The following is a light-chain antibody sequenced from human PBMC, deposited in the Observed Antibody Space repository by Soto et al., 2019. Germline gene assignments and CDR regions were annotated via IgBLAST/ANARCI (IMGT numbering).Light chain of an antibody. Sequence: DIQMTQSLSTLCASVGGXVTITXRASQSISTWLAWDQQKPGKAPNXXIYKASSLERGGPSRFSGSGSDTEFTLTISSLQPDDFATYYCHHYNSYPITFGQGTRLEIK. CDR1: QSISTW. CDR2: KAS. CDR3: HHYNSYPIT. V-gene: IGKV1-5*03. J-gene: IGKJ5*01.